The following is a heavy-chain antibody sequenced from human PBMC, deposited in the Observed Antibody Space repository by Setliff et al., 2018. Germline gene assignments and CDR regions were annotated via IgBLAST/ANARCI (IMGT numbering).Heavy chain of an antibody. CDR3: ARSLYYASGNSHYYYMDV. J-gene: IGHJ6*03. CDR2: FYHSASS. V-gene: IGHV4-59*08. D-gene: IGHD3-10*01. Sequence: PSETLSLTCNVSGGSISSDYWSWIRQPPGKALEWIGYFYHSASSNYNPSLKGRVTMSADTSKNQLYLSLTSVSVADTAMYYCARSLYYASGNSHYYYMDVWGKGTAVTVSS. CDR1: GGSISSDY.